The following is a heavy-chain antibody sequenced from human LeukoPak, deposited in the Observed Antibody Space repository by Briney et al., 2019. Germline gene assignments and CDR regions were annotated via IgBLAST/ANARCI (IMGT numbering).Heavy chain of an antibody. CDR1: GGTFSSYA. D-gene: IGHD2/OR15-2a*01. V-gene: IGHV1-69*05. J-gene: IGHJ4*02. Sequence: SVKVSCTASGGTFSSYAISWVRQAPGQGLEWMGRIIPIFGTANYAQKFQGRVTITTDESTSTAYMELSSLRSEDTAVYYCARVRRIFSTHHFDYWGQGTLVTVSS. CDR3: ARVRRIFSTHHFDY. CDR2: IIPIFGTA.